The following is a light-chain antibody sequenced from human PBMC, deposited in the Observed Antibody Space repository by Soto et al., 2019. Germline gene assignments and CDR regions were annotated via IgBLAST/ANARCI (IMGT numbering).Light chain of an antibody. CDR1: QSFNSC. V-gene: IGKV1-5*01. J-gene: IGKJ2*01. Sequence: EIEMSQPPSRLSASIGGRVTVACRSSQSFNSCFAWYQQRPGKAPKLLIYHASSLQSGVPSRFSGSGSGTDFTLTISGLQSEDFATYYCQQLHDYPNTFGQGTQLEIK. CDR2: HAS. CDR3: QQLHDYPNT.